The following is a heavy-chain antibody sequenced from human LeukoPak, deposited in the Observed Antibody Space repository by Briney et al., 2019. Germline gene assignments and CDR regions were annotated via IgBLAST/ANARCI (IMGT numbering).Heavy chain of an antibody. Sequence: GGSLRLSCAASGFTFSSYWMHWVRQAPGKGLVWVSRINSDGSSTSYADSVKGRFTISRDNAKNTLYLQVNSLRVEDTAVYYCARGSFTVTPSFDYWGQGTLVTVSS. J-gene: IGHJ4*02. V-gene: IGHV3-74*01. CDR2: INSDGSST. CDR3: ARGSFTVTPSFDY. CDR1: GFTFSSYW. D-gene: IGHD4-17*01.